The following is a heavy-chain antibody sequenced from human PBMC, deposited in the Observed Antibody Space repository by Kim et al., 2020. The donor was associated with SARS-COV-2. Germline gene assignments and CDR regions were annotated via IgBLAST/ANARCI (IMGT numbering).Heavy chain of an antibody. CDR2: INHSGST. CDR3: VKRLEGPPGAFWYFDL. Sequence: SETLSLTCAVYGGSFSGYYWSWIRQPPGKGLEWIGEINHSGSTNYNPSLKSRVTISVDTSKNQFSLKLSSMTAADTAVYYCVKRLEGPPGAFWYFDLWGRGTLVTVSS. J-gene: IGHJ2*01. CDR1: GGSFSGYY. D-gene: IGHD5-12*01. V-gene: IGHV4-34*01.